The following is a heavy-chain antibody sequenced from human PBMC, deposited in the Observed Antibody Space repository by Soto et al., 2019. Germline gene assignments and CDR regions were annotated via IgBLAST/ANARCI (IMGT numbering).Heavy chain of an antibody. CDR3: ARGDYYDSSGLDY. V-gene: IGHV4-59*08. CDR1: GGSFTDYY. Sequence: QVQLQESGPGLVKPSETLSLTCTISGGSFTDYYWSWIRQPPGKGLEWIGYVYSTGSTKYNPSLTGRVTLSLDTSKNQFSLRLTSVTAADTAMYYCARGDYYDSSGLDYWGQGTLVTVSS. D-gene: IGHD3-22*01. CDR2: VYSTGST. J-gene: IGHJ4*02.